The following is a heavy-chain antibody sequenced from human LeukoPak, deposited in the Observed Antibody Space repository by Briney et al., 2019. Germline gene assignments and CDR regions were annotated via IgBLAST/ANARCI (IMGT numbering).Heavy chain of an antibody. Sequence: SETLSLTCTVSGLSINSGDYYWSWIRQPPGKGLEWIGFIYHSGNAYYNPSLKSRVTISLDTSKNHLSLKMNSVTAADTAVYYCARDGGYNYGPVDSWGQGTLVTVSS. J-gene: IGHJ4*02. CDR2: IYHSGNA. CDR1: GLSINSGDYY. CDR3: ARDGGYNYGPVDS. V-gene: IGHV4-30-4*01. D-gene: IGHD5-18*01.